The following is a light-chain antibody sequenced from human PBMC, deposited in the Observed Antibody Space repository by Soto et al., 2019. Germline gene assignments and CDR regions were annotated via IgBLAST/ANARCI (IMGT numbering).Light chain of an antibody. Sequence: EIVLTQSPGTLSLSPGERATLSCRASQSVRNNYLAWYQQKPGQAPRFLIYATSNRATGIPDRFSGGGSGTDFTLTISRLEPEDFAVYYCQQYNNWPPITFGQGTRLEIK. CDR1: QSVRNNY. V-gene: IGKV3-20*01. J-gene: IGKJ5*01. CDR3: QQYNNWPPIT. CDR2: ATS.